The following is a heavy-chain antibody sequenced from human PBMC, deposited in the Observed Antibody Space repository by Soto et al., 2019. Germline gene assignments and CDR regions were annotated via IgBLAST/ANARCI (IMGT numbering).Heavy chain of an antibody. CDR3: ARVGLFGGKKPITLEF. Sequence: GGSLRLSCAASGFTFSSFWMSWVRQAPGRGLEWVANINQDATRQSFVDSVEGRFSISRDNAKNSVYLQMNNLRVDDTAVYYCARVGLFGGKKPITLEFWGQGTLVNVSS. J-gene: IGHJ4*02. CDR1: GFTFSSFW. CDR2: INQDATRQ. V-gene: IGHV3-7*03. D-gene: IGHD3-10*01.